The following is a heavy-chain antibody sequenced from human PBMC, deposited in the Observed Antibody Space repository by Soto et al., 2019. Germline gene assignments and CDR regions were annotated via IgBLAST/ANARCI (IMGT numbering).Heavy chain of an antibody. Sequence: PSETLSLTCTVSGGSVSSGSYYWSWIRQPPGKGLEWIGYIYYSGSTNYNPSLKSRVTISVDTSKNQFSLKLSSVTAADTAVYYCARAPARGTVTRTDIWGQGTMVTVSS. J-gene: IGHJ3*02. CDR1: GGSVSSGSYY. CDR2: IYYSGST. D-gene: IGHD4-17*01. CDR3: ARAPARGTVTRTDI. V-gene: IGHV4-61*01.